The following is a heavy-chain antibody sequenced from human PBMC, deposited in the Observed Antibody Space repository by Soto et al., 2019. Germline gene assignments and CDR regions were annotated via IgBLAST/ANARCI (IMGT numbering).Heavy chain of an antibody. CDR3: ARGSTYYYDSSGYYD. D-gene: IGHD3-22*01. CDR2: INHSGST. V-gene: IGHV4-61*01. J-gene: IGHJ4*02. CDR1: GGSVSSGSYY. Sequence: PSDTLSLTCTVSGGSVSSGSYYWSWIRQPPGKGLEWIGEINHSGSTNYNPSLKSRVTISVDTSKNQFSLKLSSVTAADTAVYYCARGSTYYYDSSGYYDWGQGTLVTVSS.